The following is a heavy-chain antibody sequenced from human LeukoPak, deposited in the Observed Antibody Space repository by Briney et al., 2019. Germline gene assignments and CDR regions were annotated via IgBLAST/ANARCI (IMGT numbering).Heavy chain of an antibody. J-gene: IGHJ4*02. CDR2: IYTSGST. Sequence: ETLSLTCAVYGGSFSGYYWSWIRQPAGKGLEWIGRIYTSGSTNYNPSLKSRVTISVDTSKNQFSLKLSSVTAADTAVYYCARVREEWFGESYFDYWGQGTLVTVSS. V-gene: IGHV4-59*10. D-gene: IGHD3-10*01. CDR1: GGSFSGYY. CDR3: ARVREEWFGESYFDY.